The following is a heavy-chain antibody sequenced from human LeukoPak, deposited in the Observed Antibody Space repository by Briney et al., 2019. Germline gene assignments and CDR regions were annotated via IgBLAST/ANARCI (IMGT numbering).Heavy chain of an antibody. J-gene: IGHJ5*02. D-gene: IGHD3-16*01. CDR1: NGSISYYY. V-gene: IGHV4-59*03. CDR3: ARGGVLPRAFDA. Sequence: PSETLSPTCTVSNGSISYYYWSWIRQSPGKGLEWIAYIFHRGSTDYNPSLKSRLTISVDTSKNQFSLKMNSVTAADTAVYFCARGGVLPRAFDAWGQGTLVTVSS. CDR2: IFHRGST.